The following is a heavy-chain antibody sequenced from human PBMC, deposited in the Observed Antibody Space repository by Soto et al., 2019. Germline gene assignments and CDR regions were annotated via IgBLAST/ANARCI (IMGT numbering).Heavy chain of an antibody. D-gene: IGHD4-17*01. J-gene: IGHJ3*02. CDR2: IRWKSGSI. CDR3: AKDMLAYGDYGGPSALDI. V-gene: IGHV3-9*01. CDR1: GLTFDDYA. Sequence: EVQLVESAGGLVQPGRSLRLSCAASGLTFDDYAMHWVRQAPGKGLEWVSVIRWKSGSIDYAEYVKGRFTSSRGNAKNSLYLQMNSLRAEDTALYYGAKDMLAYGDYGGPSALDIWGQGTMVRVSS.